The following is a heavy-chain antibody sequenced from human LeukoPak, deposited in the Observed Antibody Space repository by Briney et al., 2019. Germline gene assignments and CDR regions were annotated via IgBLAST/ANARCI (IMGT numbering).Heavy chain of an antibody. CDR1: GFTFSSYS. CDR2: ISSSSSYI. J-gene: IGHJ6*03. Sequence: GGSLRLSCAASGFTFSSYSMNWVRQAPGKGLEWVSSISSSSSYIYYADSVKGRFTISRDNAKNSLYLQMNSLRAEDTAVYYCARDHYNFWSGYYFDYWYYYYMDVWGKGTTVTVSS. D-gene: IGHD3-3*01. CDR3: ARDHYNFWSGYYFDYWYYYYMDV. V-gene: IGHV3-21*01.